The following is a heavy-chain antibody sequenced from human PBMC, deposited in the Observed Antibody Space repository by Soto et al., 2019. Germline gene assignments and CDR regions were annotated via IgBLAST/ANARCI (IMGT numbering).Heavy chain of an antibody. CDR2: INHSGST. Sequence: SETLSLTCAVYGGSFSGYYWSWIRQPPGKGLEWIGEINHSGSTNYNPSLKSRVTISVDTSKNQFSLKLSSVTAADTAVYYCARGGKGSQLAGGMDVWGQGTTVTVSS. J-gene: IGHJ6*02. V-gene: IGHV4-34*01. CDR3: ARGGKGSQLAGGMDV. D-gene: IGHD1-1*01. CDR1: GGSFSGYY.